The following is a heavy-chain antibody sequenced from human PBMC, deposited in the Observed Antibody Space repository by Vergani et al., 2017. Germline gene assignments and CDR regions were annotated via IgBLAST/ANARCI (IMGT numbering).Heavy chain of an antibody. CDR2: INPNSGGT. Sequence: QVQLVQSGAEVKKPGASVKVSCKASGYTFTGYYMHWVRQAPGQGLEWMGWINPNSGGTNYAQKFQGRVTMTRETSISTAYMGLSRLRYDDTAVYYCARDIPRYCRSTSCHPNWFDHWGQGTLVTVSS. CDR1: GYTFTGYY. D-gene: IGHD2-2*01. CDR3: ARDIPRYCRSTSCHPNWFDH. J-gene: IGHJ5*02. V-gene: IGHV1-2*02.